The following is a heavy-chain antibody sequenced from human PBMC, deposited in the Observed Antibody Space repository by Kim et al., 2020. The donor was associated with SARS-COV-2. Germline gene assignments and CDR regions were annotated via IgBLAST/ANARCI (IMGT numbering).Heavy chain of an antibody. CDR3: ATNSYYDFWSGYYAPDYYYYYMDV. D-gene: IGHD3-3*01. CDR1: GGSISSGGYY. Sequence: SETLSLTCTVSGGSISSGGYYWSWIRQHPGKGLEWIGYIYYSGSTYYNPSLKSRVTISVDTSKNQFSLKLSSVTAADTAVYYCATNSYYDFWSGYYAPDYYYYYMDVWGKGTTVTVSS. CDR2: IYYSGST. J-gene: IGHJ6*03. V-gene: IGHV4-31*03.